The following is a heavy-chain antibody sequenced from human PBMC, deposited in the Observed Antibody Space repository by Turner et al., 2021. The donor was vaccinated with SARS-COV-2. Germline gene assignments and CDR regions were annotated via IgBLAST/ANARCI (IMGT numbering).Heavy chain of an antibody. Sequence: EVQLVESGGGLVKPGGSLRLSLSASGFTFHSYSMNWVRQAPGKGLELVSAIRSSRNYIYYTDSVKGRFTISRDNAKNSLYLQMNSLRAEDTAVYYCARDVPTYYYDSSGYYTDVFDIWGQGTMVTVSS. V-gene: IGHV3-21*01. CDR2: IRSSRNYI. J-gene: IGHJ3*02. CDR1: GFTFHSYS. CDR3: ARDVPTYYYDSSGYYTDVFDI. D-gene: IGHD3-22*01.